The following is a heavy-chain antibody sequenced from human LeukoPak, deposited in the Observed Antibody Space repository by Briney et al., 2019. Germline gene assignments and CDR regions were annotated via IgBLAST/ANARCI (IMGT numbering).Heavy chain of an antibody. D-gene: IGHD5-18*01. V-gene: IGHV3-49*04. CDR3: ARRGYGYGYLDY. CDR2: IRTKVYGGTT. CDR1: GFIFGDYS. Sequence: PGGSLRLSCTASGFIFGDYSMSWVRQAPGKGLEWVAFIRTKVYGGTTEYAASVKGRFTISRDDSESIAYLQMNGLKTEDTAVYCCARRGYGYGYLDYWGQGTLVTVSS. J-gene: IGHJ4*02.